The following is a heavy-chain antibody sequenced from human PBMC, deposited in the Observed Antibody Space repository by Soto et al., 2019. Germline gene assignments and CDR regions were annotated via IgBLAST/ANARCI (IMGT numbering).Heavy chain of an antibody. D-gene: IGHD6-19*01. CDR2: IYYPGST. CDR3: ARHDGFSSGWIFDY. J-gene: IGHJ4*01. Sequence: SETLSLTCTVSGGSISSYYWSWIRQPPGRGLEWIGIIYYPGSTNYNPSLNSRVTISVDTSNNQLSLKLRSVTAADTAVYYCARHDGFSSGWIFDYWGHGTLVTVSS. V-gene: IGHV4-59*08. CDR1: GGSISSYY.